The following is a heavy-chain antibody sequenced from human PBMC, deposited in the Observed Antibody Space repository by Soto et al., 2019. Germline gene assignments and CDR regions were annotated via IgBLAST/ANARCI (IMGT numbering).Heavy chain of an antibody. CDR3: VRRHVSATGIDWFDP. CDR1: GYTFTRYG. CDR2: ISAYNGNT. J-gene: IGHJ5*02. V-gene: IGHV1-18*04. D-gene: IGHD6-13*01. Sequence: ASLKVSCKASGYTFTRYGFRWVRPAPGQGLEGMGGISAYNGNTNYAEKLQVRITMTRDTSTGTVDIELCSRRSEDTAVYCCVRRHVSATGIDWFDPWGQGTLVTVSS.